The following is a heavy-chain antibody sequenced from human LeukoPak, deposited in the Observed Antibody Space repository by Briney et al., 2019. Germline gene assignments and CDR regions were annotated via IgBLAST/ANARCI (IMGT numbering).Heavy chain of an antibody. CDR2: IYYRVTS. J-gene: IGHJ4*02. CDR1: GDSISTYY. V-gene: IGHV4-59*01. CDR3: ARAVGGDGSGSL. Sequence: PSETLSLTCTVSGDSISTYYWSWIRQPPGKGVEGIGYIYYRVTSDYTPSLKSRVTMSVDMSTRQISLKLSSVTAADTAVYYCARAVGGDGSGSLWGPGTLVTVSS. D-gene: IGHD3-10*01.